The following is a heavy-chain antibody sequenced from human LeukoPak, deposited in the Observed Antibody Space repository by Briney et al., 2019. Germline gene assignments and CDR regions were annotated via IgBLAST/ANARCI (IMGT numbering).Heavy chain of an antibody. D-gene: IGHD4-23*01. CDR3: ATARPGGPGSAFDI. V-gene: IGHV6-1*01. Sequence: SQTLSLTCAISGDSVSSNTAAWNWIRQSPSRGLEWLGRTYFRSKWYNDYAVSVKSRITIIPDTSKNQFSLQLNSATPEDTAVYYCATARPGGPGSAFDIWGQGTMVTVSS. CDR1: GDSVSSNTAA. CDR2: TYFRSKWYN. J-gene: IGHJ3*02.